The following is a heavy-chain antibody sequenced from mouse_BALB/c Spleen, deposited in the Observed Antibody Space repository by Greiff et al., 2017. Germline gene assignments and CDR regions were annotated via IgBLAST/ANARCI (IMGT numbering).Heavy chain of an antibody. CDR2: ISSGSSTI. J-gene: IGHJ4*01. D-gene: IGHD1-1*01. CDR3: ARGGSSYGYAMDY. Sequence: EVKVVESGGGLVQPGGSRKLSCAASGFTFSSFGMHWVRQAPEKGLEWVAYISSGSSTIYYADTVKGRFTISRDNPKNTLFLQMTSLRSEDTAMYNCARGGSSYGYAMDYWGQGTSVTVSS. CDR1: GFTFSSFG. V-gene: IGHV5-17*02.